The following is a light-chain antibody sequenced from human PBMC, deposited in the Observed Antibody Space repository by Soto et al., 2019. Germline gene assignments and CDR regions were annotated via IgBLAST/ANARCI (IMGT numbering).Light chain of an antibody. CDR2: GAS. J-gene: IGKJ5*01. CDR3: QQRSNWIT. Sequence: EIVLTQSPGTLSLSPGERATLSCRASQSVSSNLLAWYQQKPGQAPRLLIYGASIRAPDIPARFSGSGSGTDFTLTISSLEPEDFAVYYCQQRSNWITFGQGTRLEIK. CDR1: QSVSSNL. V-gene: IGKV3D-20*02.